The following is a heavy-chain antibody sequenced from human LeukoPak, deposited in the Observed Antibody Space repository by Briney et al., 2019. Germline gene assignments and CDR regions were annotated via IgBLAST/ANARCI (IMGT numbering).Heavy chain of an antibody. J-gene: IGHJ4*02. D-gene: IGHD3-10*01. Sequence: SETLSLTCAVYGGSFSGYYWSWIRQPPGKGVGWSGEINHSGSTNYNPPLKSRVTISVDTSKNQFSLKLSSVTAADTAVYYCALTSYGSGPLTPDDYWGQGTLVTVSS. CDR2: INHSGST. CDR1: GGSFSGYY. V-gene: IGHV4-34*01. CDR3: ALTSYGSGPLTPDDY.